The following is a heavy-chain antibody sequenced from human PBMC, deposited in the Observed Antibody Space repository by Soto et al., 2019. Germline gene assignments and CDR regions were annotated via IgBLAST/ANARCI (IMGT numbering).Heavy chain of an antibody. CDR2: ISAYSGNA. J-gene: IGHJ5*02. CDR1: GYTFRSYY. V-gene: IGHV1-18*04. Sequence: ASVKVSCKASGYTFRSYYIIWVRQAPGQGLEWMGWISAYSGNAKYSQNLQGRVTLTTDTSTSTAFMELSSLRSDDTAVYYCARGQGSPWGQGTLVTVSS. CDR3: ARGQGSP.